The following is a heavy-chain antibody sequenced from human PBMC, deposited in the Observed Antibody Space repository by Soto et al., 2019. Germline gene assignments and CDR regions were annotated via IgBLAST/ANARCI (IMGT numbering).Heavy chain of an antibody. V-gene: IGHV3-23*01. CDR1: GFTFSSYA. CDR2: ISGSGGST. J-gene: IGHJ6*03. Sequence: EVQLLESGGGLVQPGGSLRLSCAASGFTFSSYAMSWVRQAPGKGLEWVSAISGSGGSTYYADSVKGRFTISRDNSKNTLYLQMNSLRAEDTAVYYCAKDRSNDDFWSRDMDVWGKGTTVTVSS. D-gene: IGHD3-3*01. CDR3: AKDRSNDDFWSRDMDV.